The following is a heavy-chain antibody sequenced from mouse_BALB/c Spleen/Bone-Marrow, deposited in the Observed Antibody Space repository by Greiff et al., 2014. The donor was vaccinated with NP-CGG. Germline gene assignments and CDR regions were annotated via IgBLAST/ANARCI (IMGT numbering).Heavy chain of an antibody. V-gene: IGHV1-87*01. CDR1: GYTFTSYW. J-gene: IGHJ2*01. CDR2: IYPGDGDT. CDR3: ARGDPFDY. Sequence: QVHVKQSGAELARPGASVKLSCKASGYTFTSYWMQWVKQRPGQGLEWIGAIYPGDGDTRYTQKFKGKATLTADKSSCTAYMQLSSLASEDSAVYYCARGDPFDYWGQGTTLTVSS.